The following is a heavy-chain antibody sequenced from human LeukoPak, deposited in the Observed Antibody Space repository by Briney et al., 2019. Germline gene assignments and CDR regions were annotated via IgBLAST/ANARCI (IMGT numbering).Heavy chain of an antibody. CDR1: GFTFSSYA. CDR3: ASSQKRDYDILTGYSWAFDY. Sequence: GGSLRLSCAASGFTFSSYAMSWVRQAPGKWLEWVSAISGSGGSTYYADSVKGRFTISGDNSKNTLYLQMNSLRAEDTAVYYCASSQKRDYDILTGYSWAFDYWGQGTLVTVSS. J-gene: IGHJ4*02. D-gene: IGHD3-9*01. CDR2: ISGSGGST. V-gene: IGHV3-23*01.